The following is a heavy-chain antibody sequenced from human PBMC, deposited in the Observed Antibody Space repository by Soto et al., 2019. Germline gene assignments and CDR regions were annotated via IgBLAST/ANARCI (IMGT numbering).Heavy chain of an antibody. CDR3: ASKGPPVTDWYFDL. V-gene: IGHV5-10-1*03. Sequence: EVQLVQSGAEVKKPGESLRISGKGSGYSFTSYWISWVRQMPGKGLEWMGRIDPSDSYTNYSPSFQGHVTISADTSISTAYLPWSSLKASDTAMYYCASKGPPVTDWYFDLWGRGTLVTVSS. CDR1: GYSFTSYW. D-gene: IGHD2-21*02. CDR2: IDPSDSYT. J-gene: IGHJ2*01.